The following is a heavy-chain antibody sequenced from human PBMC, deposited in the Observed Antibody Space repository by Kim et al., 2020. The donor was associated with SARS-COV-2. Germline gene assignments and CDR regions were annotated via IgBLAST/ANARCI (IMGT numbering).Heavy chain of an antibody. Sequence: GWSLRLSCAASGFTFSSNGMHWVRQAPGKGLEWVAVIWYDGSNKYYADSVKGRFTISRDNSTNTLYLQMNSLRAEDTTVYYCANSHGSNEIWTGDPYYY. V-gene: IGHV3-33*06. D-gene: IGHD3-9*01. CDR2: IWYDGSNK. J-gene: IGHJ6*01. CDR1: GFTFSSNG. CDR3: ANSHGSNEIWTGDPYYY.